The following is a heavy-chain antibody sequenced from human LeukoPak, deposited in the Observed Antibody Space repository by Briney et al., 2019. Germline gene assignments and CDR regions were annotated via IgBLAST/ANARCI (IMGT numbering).Heavy chain of an antibody. Sequence: GGSLRLSCAASGFTFSDYYMSWIRQAPGKGLEWVSCISSSGSTIYYADSVKGRFTISRDNAKNSLYLQMNSLRAEDTAVYYCARSTNYDSSGYYHDYWGQGTLVTVSS. CDR2: ISSSGSTI. CDR1: GFTFSDYY. V-gene: IGHV3-11*04. J-gene: IGHJ4*02. D-gene: IGHD3-22*01. CDR3: ARSTNYDSSGYYHDY.